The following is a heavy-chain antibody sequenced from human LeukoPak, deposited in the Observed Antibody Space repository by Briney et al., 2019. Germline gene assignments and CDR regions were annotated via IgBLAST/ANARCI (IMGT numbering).Heavy chain of an antibody. Sequence: GASVRVSCKASGYTCTSYGIGWVRQASGQWLEWMGWISAYNGNTNYAQKLQGRVTMTTDTSTSTAYMELRSLRSDDTAVYYCARANPRFPDFFDYWGQGTLVTVSS. CDR1: GYTCTSYG. CDR3: ARANPRFPDFFDY. CDR2: ISAYNGNT. J-gene: IGHJ4*02. D-gene: IGHD3/OR15-3a*01. V-gene: IGHV1-18*04.